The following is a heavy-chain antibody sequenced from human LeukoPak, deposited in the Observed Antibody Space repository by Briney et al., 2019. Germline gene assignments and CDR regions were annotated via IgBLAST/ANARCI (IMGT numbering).Heavy chain of an antibody. V-gene: IGHV3-23*01. CDR3: AKSPLDMKGYYYGSGSTY. CDR1: GFTFSSYA. D-gene: IGHD3-10*01. Sequence: GGSLRLSCAASGFTFSSYAISWVRQAPGKGLEWVSAISGSGGSTYYADSVKGRFTISRDNSKNTLYLQMNSLRAEDTAVYYCAKSPLDMKGYYYGSGSTYWGQGTLVTVSS. CDR2: ISGSGGST. J-gene: IGHJ4*02.